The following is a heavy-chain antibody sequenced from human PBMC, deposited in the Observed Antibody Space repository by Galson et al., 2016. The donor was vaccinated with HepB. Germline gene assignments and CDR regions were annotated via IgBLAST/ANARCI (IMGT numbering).Heavy chain of an antibody. CDR1: GGSITSRSHY. J-gene: IGHJ4*02. V-gene: IGHV4-39*07. D-gene: IGHD6-13*01. Sequence: SETLSLTCTVSGGSITSRSHYWGWIRQPPGKGLEWIGSIYFSGNTHYNPSLKSRVTISVDTSKNKFSLKLRSVTAADTAVYYCAREKLVYFDYWGPGTLVTVSS. CDR3: AREKLVYFDY. CDR2: IYFSGNT.